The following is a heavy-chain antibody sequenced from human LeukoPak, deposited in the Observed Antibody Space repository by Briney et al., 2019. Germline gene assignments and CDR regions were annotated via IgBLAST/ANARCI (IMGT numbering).Heavy chain of an antibody. V-gene: IGHV4-59*01. CDR1: GGSISSYY. Sequence: SETLSLTCSVSGGSISSYYWSWIRQPPGKGLEWIGYIYSTGNTNYNPALKSRVSISIDTSTNQFSLKLTSLTAADTALYYCARLKAMVTNYYYYMDVWGKGTTVTVSS. D-gene: IGHD5-18*01. J-gene: IGHJ6*03. CDR3: ARLKAMVTNYYYYMDV. CDR2: IYSTGNT.